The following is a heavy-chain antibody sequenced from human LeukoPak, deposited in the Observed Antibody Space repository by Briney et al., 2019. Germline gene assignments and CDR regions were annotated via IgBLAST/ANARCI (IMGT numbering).Heavy chain of an antibody. D-gene: IGHD3-16*01. Sequence: QAGGSLRLSCAASGFTFSSYSMHWVRQAPGKGLEYVSAITGNGDNTHYADSVKGRFTISRDNSKNTLYLQMGSLRAEDMAVYYCARVGGDYFDYWGQGTLVTVSS. CDR2: ITGNGDNT. J-gene: IGHJ4*02. CDR1: GFTFSSYS. V-gene: IGHV3-64*02. CDR3: ARVGGDYFDY.